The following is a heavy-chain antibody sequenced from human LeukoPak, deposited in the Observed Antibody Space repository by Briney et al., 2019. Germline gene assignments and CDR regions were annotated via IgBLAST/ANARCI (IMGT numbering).Heavy chain of an antibody. V-gene: IGHV3-30-3*01. D-gene: IGHD6-19*01. J-gene: IGHJ4*02. Sequence: PGGSLRLSCAASGFTFSSYAMHWVRQAPGKGLEWVAVISYDGSNKYYANSVKGRFTISRDNSKNTLYLQMNSLRAEDTAVYYCARDRTGYSSGWLGYWGQGTLVTVSS. CDR1: GFTFSSYA. CDR2: ISYDGSNK. CDR3: ARDRTGYSSGWLGY.